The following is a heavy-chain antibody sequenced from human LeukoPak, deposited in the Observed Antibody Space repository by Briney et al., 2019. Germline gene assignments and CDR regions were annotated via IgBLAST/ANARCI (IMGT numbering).Heavy chain of an antibody. CDR2: IKQDGSEK. CDR3: AREDGSGSYACSFDY. J-gene: IGHJ4*02. CDR1: GFTFNTYW. V-gene: IGHV3-7*04. Sequence: GSLRLSCAASGFTFNTYWMSWVRQAPGKGLEWVANIKQDGSEKYYVDSVKGRFTISRDNAKNSLYMQMNSLRAEDTAVYYCAREDGSGSYACSFDYSGQGTLVTVSS. D-gene: IGHD1-26*01.